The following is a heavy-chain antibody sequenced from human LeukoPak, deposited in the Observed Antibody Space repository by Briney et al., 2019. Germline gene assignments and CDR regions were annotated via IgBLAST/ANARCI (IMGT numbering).Heavy chain of an antibody. V-gene: IGHV3-30*02. Sequence: EGSLRLSREVSGLSLTTYGMLWVRQAPGKGLQWVAFIRSYGINTYHGDSVKGRFILSRDISKSTVYPQMNSLTTDDTALYFCAKDRPLKGGFDPSG. D-gene: IGHD3-16*01. CDR2: IRSYGINT. J-gene: IGHJ5*02. CDR3: AKDRPLKGGFDP. CDR1: GLSLTTYG.